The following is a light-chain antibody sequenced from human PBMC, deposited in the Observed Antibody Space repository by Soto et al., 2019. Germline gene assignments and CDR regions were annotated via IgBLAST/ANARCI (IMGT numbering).Light chain of an antibody. CDR1: QGISSF. Sequence: IQLTQSPSSLSASVGDRVTITCRASQGISSFLAWYQQKPGKAPKLLIYGASTLQSGVTSTFSGSGSGTDFTLTIGSLQPEDFATYYCHQLNSFPIPFGPGTNVDI. CDR2: GAS. V-gene: IGKV1-9*01. J-gene: IGKJ3*01. CDR3: HQLNSFPIP.